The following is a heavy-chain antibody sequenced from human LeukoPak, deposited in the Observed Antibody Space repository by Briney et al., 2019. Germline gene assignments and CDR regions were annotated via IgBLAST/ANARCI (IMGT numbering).Heavy chain of an antibody. CDR3: AKADSYGSILDY. CDR1: GFTFSNYW. D-gene: IGHD5-18*01. V-gene: IGHV3-7*01. Sequence: GGSLRLSCAASGFTFSNYWMSWVRQAPGKGLEWVASIDQYGRAKYYVDSVRGRFTFSRDNTKNSLHLQMNSLRAEDTAVYYCAKADSYGSILDYWGQGTRVIDSS. J-gene: IGHJ4*02. CDR2: IDQYGRAK.